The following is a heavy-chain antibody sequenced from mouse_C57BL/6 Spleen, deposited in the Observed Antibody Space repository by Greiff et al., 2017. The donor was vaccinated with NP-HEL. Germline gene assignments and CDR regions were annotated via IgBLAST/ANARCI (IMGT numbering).Heavy chain of an antibody. CDR1: GFSLTSYG. Sequence: QVQLKESGPGLVAPSQSLSITCTVSGFSLTSYGVDWVRQSPGKGLEWLGVIWGVGSTNYNSALKSRLSISKDNSKSQVFLKMNSLQTDDTAMYYCARSDEYGNYEKAMDYWGQGTSVTVSS. CDR2: IWGVGST. CDR3: ARSDEYGNYEKAMDY. V-gene: IGHV2-6*01. J-gene: IGHJ4*01. D-gene: IGHD2-10*02.